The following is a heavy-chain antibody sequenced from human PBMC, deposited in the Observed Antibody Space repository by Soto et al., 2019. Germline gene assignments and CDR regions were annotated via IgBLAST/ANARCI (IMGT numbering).Heavy chain of an antibody. CDR2: ISSSSGYI. Sequence: GGSLRLSCAASGFTFSIYSMNWVRQAPGKGLEWVSFISSSSGYIYYADSVKGRFTISRDNAKNSLYLQMNSLRAEDTAVYYCARVYPPQWLDAFELWGQGTMVTVSS. CDR1: GFTFSIYS. CDR3: ARVYPPQWLDAFEL. J-gene: IGHJ3*01. D-gene: IGHD6-19*01. V-gene: IGHV3-21*01.